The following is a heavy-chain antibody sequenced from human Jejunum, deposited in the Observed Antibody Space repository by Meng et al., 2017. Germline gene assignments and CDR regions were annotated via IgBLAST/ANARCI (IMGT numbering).Heavy chain of an antibody. D-gene: IGHD1-1*01. Sequence: GESLKISCAASGFTFSTYWMSWVRQAPGKGLEWVADIRQDGSEKFYVDSVKGRFSVSRDNAKNSLYLQMNTLRVKDTALYYCARDDGNGRSAFDIWGQGTRVTVSS. CDR2: IRQDGSEK. J-gene: IGHJ3*02. CDR3: ARDDGNGRSAFDI. CDR1: GFTFSTYW. V-gene: IGHV3-7*01.